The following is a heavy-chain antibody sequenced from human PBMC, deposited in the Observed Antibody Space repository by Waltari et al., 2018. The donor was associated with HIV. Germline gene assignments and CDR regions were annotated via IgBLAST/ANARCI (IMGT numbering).Heavy chain of an antibody. CDR3: AKDATRNSGWFHFDN. J-gene: IGHJ4*02. CDR1: GFTFGSFD. V-gene: IGHV3-23*01. D-gene: IGHD6-19*01. CDR2: VSHDDTRR. Sequence: EVQLLESGGGLVQPGGSLRLSCAASGFTFGSFDMCWVRQAPGKGLEWVSGVSHDDTRRYYTDSVKGRFTISRDNSKNTLYVQMNSLRAEDTAVYYCAKDATRNSGWFHFDNWGQGTLVTVSS.